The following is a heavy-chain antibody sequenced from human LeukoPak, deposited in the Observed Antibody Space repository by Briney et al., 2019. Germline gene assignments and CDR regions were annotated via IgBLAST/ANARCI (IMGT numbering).Heavy chain of an antibody. D-gene: IGHD3-10*01. CDR3: ARAPHYYYGSGSNYYYYGMDV. CDR1: GFTFSSYA. Sequence: GGSLRLSCAASGFTFSSYAMHWVRQVPGKGLEWVAVISYDGSNKYYADSVKGRFTISRDNSKNTLYLQMNSLRAEDTAVYYCARAPHYYYGSGSNYYYYGMDVWGQGTTVTVSS. V-gene: IGHV3-30-3*01. J-gene: IGHJ6*02. CDR2: ISYDGSNK.